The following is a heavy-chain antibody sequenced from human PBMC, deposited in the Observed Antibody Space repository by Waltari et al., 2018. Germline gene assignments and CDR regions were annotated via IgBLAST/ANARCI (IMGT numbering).Heavy chain of an antibody. CDR3: AKDPYSSSWYGAYYFDY. CDR2: IRYEGSNK. Sequence: QVQLVESGGGVVQPGGSLRLSCAASGLTFSSSGIHCVRQAPGRGLEWVAFIRYEGSNKYYGDSVKGRFTISRDNSKNTLYLQMNSLRAEDTAVYYCAKDPYSSSWYGAYYFDYWGQGTLVTVSS. J-gene: IGHJ4*02. D-gene: IGHD6-13*01. CDR1: GLTFSSSG. V-gene: IGHV3-30*02.